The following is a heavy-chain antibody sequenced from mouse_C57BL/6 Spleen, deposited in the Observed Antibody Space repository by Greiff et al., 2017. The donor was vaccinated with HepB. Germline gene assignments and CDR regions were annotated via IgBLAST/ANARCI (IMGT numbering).Heavy chain of an antibody. CDR1: GYTFTNYW. J-gene: IGHJ1*03. D-gene: IGHD1-1*01. CDR2: IYPGGGYT. V-gene: IGHV1-63*01. CDR3: ARYDYYGGSLWYFDV. Sequence: QVQLKESGAELVRPGTSVKMSCKASGYTFTNYWIGWAKQRPGHGLEWIGDIYPGGGYTNYNEKFKGKATLTADKSSSTAYMQFSSLTSEDSAIYYCARYDYYGGSLWYFDVWGTGTTVTVSS.